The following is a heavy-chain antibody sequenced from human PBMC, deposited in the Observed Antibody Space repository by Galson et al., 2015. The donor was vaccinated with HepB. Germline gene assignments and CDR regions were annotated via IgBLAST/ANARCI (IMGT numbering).Heavy chain of an antibody. J-gene: IGHJ3*02. CDR1: GFTFSSYA. Sequence: SLRLSCAASGFTFSSYAMSWVRQVPEKGLEWVSPISGSDGSTYYTDSVKGRFTISRDDSKSTLYLQMNSLRAEDTAVYYCAKDRRTGTTPPDGFDIWGQGTMVTVSS. V-gene: IGHV3-23*01. D-gene: IGHD1-1*01. CDR2: ISGSDGST. CDR3: AKDRRTGTTPPDGFDI.